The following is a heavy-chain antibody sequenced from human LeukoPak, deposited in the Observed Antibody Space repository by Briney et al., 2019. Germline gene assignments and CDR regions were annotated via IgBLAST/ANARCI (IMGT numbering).Heavy chain of an antibody. D-gene: IGHD5-18*01. J-gene: IGHJ4*02. CDR1: GFTFSSSA. CDR2: ISYDGSNK. V-gene: IGHV3-30-3*01. Sequence: GGSLRLSCAASGFTFSSSAMSWVRQAPGKGLEWVAVISYDGSNKYYADSVKGRFTISRDNAKNSLYLQMNSLRAEDTAVYYCARKRGYSYGPFDYWGQGTLVTVSS. CDR3: ARKRGYSYGPFDY.